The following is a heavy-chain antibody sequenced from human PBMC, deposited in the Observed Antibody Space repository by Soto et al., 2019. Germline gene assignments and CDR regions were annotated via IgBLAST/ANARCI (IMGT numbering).Heavy chain of an antibody. Sequence: SETLSLTCAVYGGSFSGYYWSWIRQPPGKGLEWIGEINHSGSTNYNPSLKSRVTISVDTSKNQFSLKLSSVTAADTAVYYCERAVAAAGTIRYYYYYYGMDVWGQGTTVTVSS. CDR3: ERAVAAAGTIRYYYYYYGMDV. CDR2: INHSGST. J-gene: IGHJ6*02. D-gene: IGHD6-13*01. V-gene: IGHV4-34*01. CDR1: GGSFSGYY.